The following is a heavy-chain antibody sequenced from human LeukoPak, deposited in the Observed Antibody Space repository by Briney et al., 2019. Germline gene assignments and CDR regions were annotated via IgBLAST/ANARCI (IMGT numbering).Heavy chain of an antibody. CDR3: AKDLTTLTTRPDY. D-gene: IGHD4-11*01. V-gene: IGHV3-23*01. CDR1: GFTFSSYA. Sequence: GGSLRLSCAASGFTFSSYAMSWVRQAPGKGLEWVSSISASGATTYYADSVKGRFTISRDTSKGTMYLQMSSLRAEDTAIYFCAKDLTTLTTRPDYWGQGALVTVSS. CDR2: ISASGATT. J-gene: IGHJ4*02.